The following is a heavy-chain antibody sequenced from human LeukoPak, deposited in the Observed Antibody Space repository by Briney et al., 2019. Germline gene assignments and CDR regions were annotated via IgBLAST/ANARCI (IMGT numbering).Heavy chain of an antibody. D-gene: IGHD2-21*02. CDR1: GYTFTGYH. J-gene: IGHJ4*02. CDR3: ARASSGSLLVTDY. Sequence: ASVKVSCKASGYTFTGYHMHWVRQAPGQGLEWMGWINPNSGGTNYAQKFQGRVTMTRDTSISTAYMELSRLRSDDTAVYYCARASSGSLLVTDYWGQGTLVTVSS. CDR2: INPNSGGT. V-gene: IGHV1-2*02.